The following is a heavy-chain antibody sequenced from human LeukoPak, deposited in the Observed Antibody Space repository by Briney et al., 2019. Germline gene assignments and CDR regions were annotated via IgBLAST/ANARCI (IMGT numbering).Heavy chain of an antibody. D-gene: IGHD5-18*01. V-gene: IGHV3-74*01. CDR1: GFTFISYW. J-gene: IGHJ4*02. CDR3: ARDAPGNTALDY. CDR2: INGYGSST. Sequence: GGSLRLSCAASGFTFISYWMHWVRQAPGKGLVWVSRINGYGSSTDSADSVKGRFTISRDNAKNTLYLQMNSLRAEDTAVYYCARDAPGNTALDYWGQGTLVTVSS.